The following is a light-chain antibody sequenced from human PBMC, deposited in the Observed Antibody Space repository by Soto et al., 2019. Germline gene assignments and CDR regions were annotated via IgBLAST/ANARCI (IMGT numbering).Light chain of an antibody. V-gene: IGKV1-5*03. CDR3: QHCNSYSEA. J-gene: IGKJ1*01. CDR1: QSISSW. CDR2: QAS. Sequence: DIQMTQSPSTLSASVGDRVTITCRASQSISSWLAWYQQKPGKAPKLLIYQASSLQSGVPSRFSGSGSETEFTLTISSLQPDDFATYYCQHCNSYSEAFGQGTKVDIK.